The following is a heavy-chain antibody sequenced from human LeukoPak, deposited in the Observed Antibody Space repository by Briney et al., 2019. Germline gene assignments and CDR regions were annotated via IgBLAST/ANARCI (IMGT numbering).Heavy chain of an antibody. V-gene: IGHV4-39*01. Sequence: TSETLSLTCTVSAGSFISSSHHWGWIRQSPGKGLEWIGSVYYGRTTYYNPSLDDRVTVSLDTSANQFSLQLNSVTAADTAVYYCVRHDGRGGATMGAFDSWGQGSLVTVSS. CDR2: VYYGRTT. J-gene: IGHJ5*01. D-gene: IGHD5-12*01. CDR1: AGSFISSSHH. CDR3: VRHDGRGGATMGAFDS.